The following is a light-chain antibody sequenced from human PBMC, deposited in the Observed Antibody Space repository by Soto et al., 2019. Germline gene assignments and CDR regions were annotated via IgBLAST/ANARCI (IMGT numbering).Light chain of an antibody. V-gene: IGLV2-14*03. CDR2: DVS. CDR3: WSYTSSTSFV. J-gene: IGLJ1*01. Sequence: QSALTQPASVSGSPGQSITISCTGTSNDVGGYNYVSWLRQHPGKAPKFILYDVSHRSSGVSNRFSGSKSGNTPFLTISGLQAEDEADYYCWSYTSSTSFVFGPGTKLTVL. CDR1: SNDVGGYNY.